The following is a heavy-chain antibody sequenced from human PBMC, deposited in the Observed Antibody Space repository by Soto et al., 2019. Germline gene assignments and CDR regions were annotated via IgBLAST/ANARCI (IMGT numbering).Heavy chain of an antibody. CDR1: GFTFSSYG. CDR3: AKAEGYSYGLFDY. CDR2: ISCDGSNK. J-gene: IGHJ4*02. Sequence: PGGSLRLSCAASGFTFSSYGMHWVRQAPGKGLEWVAVISCDGSNKYYADSVKGRFTISRDNSKNTLYLQMNSLRAEDTAVYYCAKAEGYSYGLFDYWGQGTLVNVSS. V-gene: IGHV3-30*18. D-gene: IGHD5-18*01.